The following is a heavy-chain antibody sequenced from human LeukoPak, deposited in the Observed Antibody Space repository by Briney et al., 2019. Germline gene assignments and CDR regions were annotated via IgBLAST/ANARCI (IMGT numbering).Heavy chain of an antibody. V-gene: IGHV3-53*01. D-gene: IGHD3-16*02. Sequence: GGSLRPSCAASGFTVSSKYMAWVRQAPGKGLEWVSVIYSGASAYYADSVKGRFTISRGNSKNTLYLQMDSLRVEDTAVYYCASLGWGDRQGELSLYSYFDYWGQGTLVTVSS. CDR1: GFTVSSKY. CDR2: IYSGASA. J-gene: IGHJ4*02. CDR3: ASLGWGDRQGELSLYSYFDY.